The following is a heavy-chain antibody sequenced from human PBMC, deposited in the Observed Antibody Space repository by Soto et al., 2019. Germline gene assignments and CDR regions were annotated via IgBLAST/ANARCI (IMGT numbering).Heavy chain of an antibody. D-gene: IGHD2-2*01. Sequence: PGGSLRLSCAASGFTFSSYAMSWVRQAPGKGLEWVSAISGSGGSTYYADSVKGRFTTSRDNSKNTLYLQMNSLRAEDTAVYYCANSDIVVVPAALFSSDYYYYMDVWGKGTTVTVSS. V-gene: IGHV3-23*01. CDR1: GFTFSSYA. CDR2: ISGSGGST. J-gene: IGHJ6*03. CDR3: ANSDIVVVPAALFSSDYYYYMDV.